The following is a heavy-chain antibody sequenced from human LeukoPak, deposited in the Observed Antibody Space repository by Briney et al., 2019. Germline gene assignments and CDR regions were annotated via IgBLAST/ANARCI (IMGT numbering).Heavy chain of an antibody. CDR1: GFTFSTYS. V-gene: IGHV3-21*06. Sequence: GGSLRLSCAASGFTFSTYSMNWVRQAPGKGLEWVSSITSSSSYIYYADSVKGRFTISRDNAKNSLYLQMDSLRVEDTAVYYCARDPYSGNYGAYYYYYMDVWGKGTTVTISS. CDR2: ITSSSSYI. J-gene: IGHJ6*03. D-gene: IGHD1-26*01. CDR3: ARDPYSGNYGAYYYYYMDV.